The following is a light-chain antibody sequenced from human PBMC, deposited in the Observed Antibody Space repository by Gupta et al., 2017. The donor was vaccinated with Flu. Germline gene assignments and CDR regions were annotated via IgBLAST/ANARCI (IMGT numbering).Light chain of an antibody. CDR1: EPINRY. Sequence: IQMTQSPSSLSASVGDRITITCRASEPINRYLNWYQQKPGKGPKVLIYAASTLGTGVPSKFSGGGSGTDFTLTVTRLQSEDSATYFCQQTDSAPWTFGQGTNVEI. CDR2: AAS. CDR3: QQTDSAPWT. V-gene: IGKV1-39*01. J-gene: IGKJ1*01.